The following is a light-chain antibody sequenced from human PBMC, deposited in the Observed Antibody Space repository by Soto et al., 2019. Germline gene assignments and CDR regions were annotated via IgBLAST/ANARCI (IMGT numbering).Light chain of an antibody. CDR3: QQNYSPPPIT. V-gene: IGKV1-39*01. J-gene: IGKJ5*01. CDR1: QSITRF. Sequence: DIQMTQSPSSLSASVGDRVTITCRASQSITRFLNWYQQKPGKAPKLLIYAASSLQSGVPSRFSGSGSGTDFTLTISSLQHEDVATYYCQQNYSPPPITFGQGTRLEIK. CDR2: AAS.